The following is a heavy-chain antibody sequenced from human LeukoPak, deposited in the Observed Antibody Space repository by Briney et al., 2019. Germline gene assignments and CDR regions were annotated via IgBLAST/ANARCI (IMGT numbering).Heavy chain of an antibody. CDR3: ARNSPLVIDYYYGMDV. CDR2: ISYDGSNK. D-gene: IGHD3-9*01. CDR1: GFTFSSYA. Sequence: AGGSLRLSCAASGFTFSSYAMHWVRQAPGKGLEWVAVISYDGSNKYYADSVKGRFTISRDNSKNTLYLQMNSLRAEDTAVYYCARNSPLVIDYYYGMDVWGQGTTVTV. V-gene: IGHV3-30-3*01. J-gene: IGHJ6*02.